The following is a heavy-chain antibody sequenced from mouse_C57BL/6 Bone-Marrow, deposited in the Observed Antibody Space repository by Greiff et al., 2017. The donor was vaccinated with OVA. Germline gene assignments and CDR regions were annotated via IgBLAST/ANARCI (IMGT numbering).Heavy chain of an antibody. J-gene: IGHJ3*01. CDR1: GYTFTSYW. Sequence: VQLQQPGAEPVKPGASVKMSCKASGYTFTSYWITWVKQRPGQGLEWIGDIYPGSGSTNYNEKFKSKATLTVDTSSSTAYMQLRSLTSEDSAVYYCARGHYAPFAYWGQGTLVTVSA. CDR2: IYPGSGST. CDR3: ARGHYAPFAY. V-gene: IGHV1-55*01. D-gene: IGHD1-1*02.